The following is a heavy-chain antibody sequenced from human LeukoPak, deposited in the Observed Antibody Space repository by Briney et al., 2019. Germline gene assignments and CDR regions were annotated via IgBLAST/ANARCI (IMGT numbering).Heavy chain of an antibody. V-gene: IGHV1-2*02. Sequence: GASVKVSCKASGYTFTSYYMHWVRQAPGQGLEWMGWINPNSGGTNYAQKFQGRVTMTRDTSISTAYMELSRLRSDDTAVYYCARDRNLAIVGATTDYYGMDVWGQGTTVTVSS. CDR3: ARDRNLAIVGATTDYYGMDV. D-gene: IGHD1-26*01. CDR2: INPNSGGT. J-gene: IGHJ6*02. CDR1: GYTFTSYY.